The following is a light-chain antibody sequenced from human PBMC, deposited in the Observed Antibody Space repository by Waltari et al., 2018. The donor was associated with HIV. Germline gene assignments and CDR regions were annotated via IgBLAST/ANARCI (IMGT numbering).Light chain of an antibody. J-gene: IGLJ3*02. CDR2: DVT. CDR3: CSYAGNYPVL. V-gene: IGLV2-11*01. Sequence: QSALTQPRSVSGSPGQSVTISCTGTSSDVGGYNYVSWYQQNPGKAPKFIIYDVTKRPSGVPDRFSGSKSGNTASPTISGLQAEDEADYYCCSYAGNYPVLFGGGTKLTVL. CDR1: SSDVGGYNY.